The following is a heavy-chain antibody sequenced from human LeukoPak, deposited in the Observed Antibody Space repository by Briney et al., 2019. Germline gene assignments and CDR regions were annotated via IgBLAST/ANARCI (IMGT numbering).Heavy chain of an antibody. CDR1: RFTFSDYE. J-gene: IGHJ6*02. CDR2: ISSSAGTI. V-gene: IGHV3-48*03. Sequence: GGSLRLSCAASRFTFSDYEMNWVRQAPGKGLEWVSYISSSAGTIYYADSVKGRFTISRDNTKNSLYLQMNSLRAEDTAVYYCARATSDYYYAMDVWGQGTTVTVSS. CDR3: ARATSDYYYAMDV. D-gene: IGHD2/OR15-2a*01.